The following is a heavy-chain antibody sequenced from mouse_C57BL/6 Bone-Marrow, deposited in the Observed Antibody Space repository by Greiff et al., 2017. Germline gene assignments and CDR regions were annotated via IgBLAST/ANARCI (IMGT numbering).Heavy chain of an antibody. CDR1: GYTFTSYW. Sequence: QVQLQQSGAELVKPGASVKLSCKASGYTFTSYWMQWVKQRPGQGLEWIGEIDPSDSYTNYNQKFKGKATLTVDTSSSTAYMQLSSLSSEDSAVYYCAREGYYVYYYDIDYWGQGTTVTVSS. J-gene: IGHJ4*01. CDR3: AREGYYVYYYDIDY. CDR2: IDPSDSYT. V-gene: IGHV1-50*01. D-gene: IGHD2-3*01.